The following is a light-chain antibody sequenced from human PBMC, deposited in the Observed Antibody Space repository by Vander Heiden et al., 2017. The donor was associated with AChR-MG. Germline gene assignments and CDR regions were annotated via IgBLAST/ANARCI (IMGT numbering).Light chain of an antibody. Sequence: QSALTQPASVSGSPGQSITISCTGSSSDFGLYNYVSWYQQIPGKAPKLLIYDVYKRPSGISNHFSGSKSGNTASLTISGLQAEDEGGYYCSSYAVSRSLVVFGGGTKLTGL. V-gene: IGLV2-14*01. CDR1: SSDFGLYNY. CDR3: SSYAVSRSLVV. CDR2: DVY. J-gene: IGLJ2*01.